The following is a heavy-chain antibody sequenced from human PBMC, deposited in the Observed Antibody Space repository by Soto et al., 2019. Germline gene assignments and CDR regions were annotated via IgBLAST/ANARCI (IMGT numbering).Heavy chain of an antibody. V-gene: IGHV3-33*01. D-gene: IGHD1-1*01. Sequence: QVQLVESGGGVVQPGTSLRLSCAASGFTFSNYGMHWVRQAPGKGLEWVAVIWYDGSNKYYADSVKGRFTISRDNSKNTLYVQMNSLRAEDTAVYYCARVYNGRHQLAVDSWGQGTLVTVSS. CDR3: ARVYNGRHQLAVDS. CDR1: GFTFSNYG. CDR2: IWYDGSNK. J-gene: IGHJ4*02.